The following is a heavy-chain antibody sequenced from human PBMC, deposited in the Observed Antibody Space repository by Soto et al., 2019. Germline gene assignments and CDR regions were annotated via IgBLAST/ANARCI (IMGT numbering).Heavy chain of an antibody. D-gene: IGHD3-22*01. J-gene: IGHJ4*02. CDR2: ISYSGST. V-gene: IGHV4-31*03. CDR1: GGSISGGTYY. CDR3: ARDSYYDSSAFDY. Sequence: QVQLQESGPGLVKPSQTLSLTCTVSGGSISGGTYYWTWIRQHPGKGLEWIGYISYSGSTDYNPSLKSRVTRSVDTSKNQFSLRLSSVTAADTAMYYCARDSYYDSSAFDYWGQGTLVTVSS.